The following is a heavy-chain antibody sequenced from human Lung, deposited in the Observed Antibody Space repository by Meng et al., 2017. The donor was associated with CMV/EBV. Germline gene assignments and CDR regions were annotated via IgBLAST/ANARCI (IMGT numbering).Heavy chain of an antibody. D-gene: IGHD6-13*01. V-gene: IGHV4-34*01. Sequence: QAQLQRWGAGLLKPSDPLTLPCAVYGGSFSGYYWSWIRQPPGKGLEWIGEINHSGSTNYNPSLKSRVTISVDTSKNQFSLKLSSVTAADTAVYYCARPGIAAAGISKYYFDYWGQGTLVTVSS. J-gene: IGHJ4*02. CDR3: ARPGIAAAGISKYYFDY. CDR2: INHSGST. CDR1: GGSFSGYY.